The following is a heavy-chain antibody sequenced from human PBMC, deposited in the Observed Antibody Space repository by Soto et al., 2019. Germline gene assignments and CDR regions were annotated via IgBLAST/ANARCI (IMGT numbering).Heavy chain of an antibody. CDR3: AREFCSGGNCYTYYFDP. CDR2: INTDGSNT. CDR1: GLTFNRYW. Sequence: GGSLRLSCAASGLTFNRYWMHWVRHAPGKGLVWVSHINTDGSNTNYADSVKGRFTISRGNAKSALFLQMNSLRDEDTAVYYCAREFCSGGNCYTYYFDPWGQGIPVTVSS. V-gene: IGHV3-74*01. D-gene: IGHD2-15*01. J-gene: IGHJ5*02.